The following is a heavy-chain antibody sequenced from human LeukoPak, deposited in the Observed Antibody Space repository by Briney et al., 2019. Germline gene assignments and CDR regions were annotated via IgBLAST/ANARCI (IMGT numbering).Heavy chain of an antibody. CDR3: ARDRVLWFGELLYSSYWYFDL. CDR2: IYHSGST. D-gene: IGHD3-10*01. J-gene: IGHJ2*01. Sequence: SETLSLTCTVSGYSISSGYYWGWIRQPPGKGLEWIGSIYHSGSTYYNPSLKSRVTISVDTSKNQFSLKLSSVTAADTAVYYCARDRVLWFGELLYSSYWYFDLWGRGTLVTVSS. V-gene: IGHV4-38-2*02. CDR1: GYSISSGYY.